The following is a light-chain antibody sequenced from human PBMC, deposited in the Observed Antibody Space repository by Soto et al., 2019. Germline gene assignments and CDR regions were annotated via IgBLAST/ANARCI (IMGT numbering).Light chain of an antibody. CDR3: SSYASSASVV. CDR1: SSDVGAYNY. Sequence: QSALTQPASVSGSPGQSITISCTGTSSDVGAYNYVSWYHQHPGKAPKLVIYAVSFRPSGVSDRFAGSKSGNTPSLTSSGLQAEDEADYYCSSYASSASVVFGGGTKRTVL. V-gene: IGLV2-14*01. J-gene: IGLJ2*01. CDR2: AVS.